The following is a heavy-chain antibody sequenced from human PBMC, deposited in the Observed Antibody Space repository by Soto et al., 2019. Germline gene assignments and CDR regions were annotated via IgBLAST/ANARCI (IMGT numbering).Heavy chain of an antibody. Sequence: GGSLRLSCAASGFIFSSFAMSWVRQAPGKGLEWVSTISNNGGSTYSADSVKGRFTISRDNSKNTVYLQMNILRAEDTAVYYCAKDPGISGGYQTDLDYWGQGTLGTVCS. CDR2: ISNNGGST. CDR1: GFIFSSFA. J-gene: IGHJ4*02. CDR3: AKDPGISGGYQTDLDY. D-gene: IGHD6-19*01. V-gene: IGHV3-23*01.